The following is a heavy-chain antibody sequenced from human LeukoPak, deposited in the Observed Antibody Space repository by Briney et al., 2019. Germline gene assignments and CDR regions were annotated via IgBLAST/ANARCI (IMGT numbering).Heavy chain of an antibody. CDR1: GYTFTSYG. V-gene: IGHV1-18*01. D-gene: IGHD6-19*01. Sequence: GASVKVSCKASGYTFTSYGISWVRQAPGQGLEWMGWISAYNGNTNYAQELQGRVTMTTDTSTSTAYMELRSLRSDDTAVYYCARDYAVADINFDAFDIWGQGIMVTVSS. J-gene: IGHJ3*02. CDR2: ISAYNGNT. CDR3: ARDYAVADINFDAFDI.